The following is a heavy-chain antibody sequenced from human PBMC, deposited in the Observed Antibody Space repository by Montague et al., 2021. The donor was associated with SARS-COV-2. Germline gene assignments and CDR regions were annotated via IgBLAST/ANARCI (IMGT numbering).Heavy chain of an antibody. J-gene: IGHJ4*02. Sequence: FLRLSCAASGFTFSFYAMSWVRQAPGKGLQWVSVIYSGGSSTYYADSVKGRFTISRDNSKNTLYLQMNSLGAEDTAVYYCAKRLDDYFDYWGQGTLVTVSS. CDR1: GFTFSFYA. D-gene: IGHD1-1*01. CDR2: IYSGGSST. CDR3: AKRLDDYFDY. V-gene: IGHV3-23*03.